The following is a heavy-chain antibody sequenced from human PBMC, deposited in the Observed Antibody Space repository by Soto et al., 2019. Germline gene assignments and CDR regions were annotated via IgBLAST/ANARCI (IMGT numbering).Heavy chain of an antibody. J-gene: IGHJ4*02. CDR3: AREVTAGPFFDY. CDR1: GGSISSGGYY. D-gene: IGHD5-18*01. Sequence: QVQLQESGPGLVKPSQTLSLTCTVSGGSISSGGYYWSWIRQHPGKGLEWIGYIYYSGSTYYNPSLKSRVTLSVDTSKNQLSLKLSSVIAADTAVYYCAREVTAGPFFDYWGQGTLVTVSS. CDR2: IYYSGST. V-gene: IGHV4-31*03.